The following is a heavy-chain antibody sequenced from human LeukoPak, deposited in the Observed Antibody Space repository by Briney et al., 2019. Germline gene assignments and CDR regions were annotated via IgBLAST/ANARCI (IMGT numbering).Heavy chain of an antibody. D-gene: IGHD3-9*01. Sequence: AGGSLRLSFAASGFTFSSYSMNWVRQAPGKGLERVSSISSSSSSYIYNADSVKGRFTISRDNAKNPLYLQMNSLRAEDTAVYYCAKAPGAYDILTGYPFDYWGQGTLVTVSS. CDR1: GFTFSSYS. CDR3: AKAPGAYDILTGYPFDY. CDR2: ISSSSSSYI. V-gene: IGHV3-21*01. J-gene: IGHJ4*02.